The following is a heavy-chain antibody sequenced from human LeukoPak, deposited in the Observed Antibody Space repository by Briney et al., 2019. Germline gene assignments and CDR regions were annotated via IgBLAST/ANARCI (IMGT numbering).Heavy chain of an antibody. CDR1: GFTFSSYA. V-gene: IGHV3-64*01. CDR3: ARDLVDIVVVPAAQTFDY. Sequence: PGGSLRLSCAASGFTFSSYAMYWVRRTPGKGLEYVSVISGNGVSTHYATSVKGRFSISRDNSKNKLYLQMGSLRAEDMAVYYCARDLVDIVVVPAAQTFDYWGQGILVTVSS. D-gene: IGHD2-2*03. J-gene: IGHJ4*02. CDR2: ISGNGVST.